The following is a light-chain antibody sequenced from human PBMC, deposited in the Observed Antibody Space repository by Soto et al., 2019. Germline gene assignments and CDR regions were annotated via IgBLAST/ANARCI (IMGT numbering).Light chain of an antibody. V-gene: IGLV2-23*03. J-gene: IGLJ3*02. CDR1: SSDVGTYNL. Sequence: QSALTQPASVSGSPGQSVTISCTGSSSDVGTYNLVSWYQHLPAKAPKLMIFEGRKRPSGVSNRFSGSKSGDTASLTISGLEAEDDSDYYCCSYAGSTTFVVFGAGTKLTVL. CDR3: CSYAGSTTFVV. CDR2: EGR.